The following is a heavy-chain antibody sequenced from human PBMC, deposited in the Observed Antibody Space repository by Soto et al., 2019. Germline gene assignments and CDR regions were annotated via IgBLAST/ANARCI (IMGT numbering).Heavy chain of an antibody. Sequence: QVQLVESGGGVVQPGRSLRLSCAASGFTFSSYGMHWVRQAPGKGLEWVAVISYDGSNKYYADSVKGRFTISRDNSKNTLYLQMNSLRAEDTAVYYCAKDRGSSGWVFDYWGQGTLVTVSS. CDR3: AKDRGSSGWVFDY. CDR1: GFTFSSYG. J-gene: IGHJ4*02. D-gene: IGHD6-19*01. V-gene: IGHV3-30*18. CDR2: ISYDGSNK.